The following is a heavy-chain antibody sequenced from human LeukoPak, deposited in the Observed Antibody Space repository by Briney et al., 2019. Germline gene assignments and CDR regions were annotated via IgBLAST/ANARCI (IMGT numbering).Heavy chain of an antibody. D-gene: IGHD1-1*01. CDR1: GFTFDDYG. CDR2: INWNGGST. Sequence: PGGSLRLSCAASGFTFDDYGMSWVRQAPGKGLEWVSGINWNGGSTGYADSVKGRFTISRDNAKNSLYLQMNSLRAEDTAVYYCARLSRMYNWNDGWLWDHENFDYWGQGTLVTVSS. V-gene: IGHV3-20*04. J-gene: IGHJ4*02. CDR3: ARLSRMYNWNDGWLWDHENFDY.